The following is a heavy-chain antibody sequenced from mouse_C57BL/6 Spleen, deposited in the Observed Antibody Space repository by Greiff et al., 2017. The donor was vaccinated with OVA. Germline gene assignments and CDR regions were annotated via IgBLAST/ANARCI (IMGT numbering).Heavy chain of an antibody. CDR2: IYIGNGYT. J-gene: IGHJ1*03. Sequence: DVQLQESGAELVRPGSSVKMSCKTSGYTFTSYGINWVKQRPGQGLEWIGYIYIGNGYTEYNEKFKGKATLTSDTSSSTAYMQLSSLTSEDSAIYFCARSLFYYGNYDWYFDVWGTGTTVTVSS. V-gene: IGHV1-58*01. CDR3: ARSLFYYGNYDWYFDV. CDR1: GYTFTSYG. D-gene: IGHD2-1*01.